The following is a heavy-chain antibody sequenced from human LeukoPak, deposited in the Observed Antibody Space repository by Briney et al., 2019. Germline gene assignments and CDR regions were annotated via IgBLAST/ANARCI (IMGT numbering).Heavy chain of an antibody. CDR2: ISAYNGNT. CDR3: ARDSGLLLWFGELLSPFDY. CDR1: GYTFTSYG. Sequence: ASVKVSCKASGYTFTSYGISWVRQAPGQGLEWMGWISAYNGNTNYAQKLQGRVTMTTDTSTSTAYTELRSLRSDDTAVYYCARDSGLLLWFGELLSPFDYWGQGTLVTVPS. J-gene: IGHJ4*02. D-gene: IGHD3-10*01. V-gene: IGHV1-18*01.